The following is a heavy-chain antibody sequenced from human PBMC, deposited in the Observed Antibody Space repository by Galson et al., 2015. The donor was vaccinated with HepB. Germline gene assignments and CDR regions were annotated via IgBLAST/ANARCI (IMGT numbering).Heavy chain of an antibody. CDR2: ISSSSSYI. Sequence: SLRLSCAASGFTFSSYSMNWVRQAPGKGLEWVSSISSSSSYIYYADSVKGRFTISRDNAKNSLYLQMNSLRAEDTAVYYCARPPRSLYRFDYWGQGTLVTVSS. CDR1: GFTFSSYS. J-gene: IGHJ4*02. D-gene: IGHD3-16*02. CDR3: ARPPRSLYRFDY. V-gene: IGHV3-21*01.